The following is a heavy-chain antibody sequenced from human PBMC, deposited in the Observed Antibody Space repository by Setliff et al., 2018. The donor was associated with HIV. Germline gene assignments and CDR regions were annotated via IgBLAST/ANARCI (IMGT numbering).Heavy chain of an antibody. D-gene: IGHD3-22*01. J-gene: IGHJ5*02. CDR2: IYHSGST. V-gene: IGHV4-38-2*02. CDR1: GYSISSGYY. Sequence: SETLSLTCAVSGYSISSGYYWGWIRQPPGKGLEWIGSIYHSGSTYNNPSLKSRVTISVDTSKNQFSLKLTSLTAADTAVYFCARDMMYHYDRSGSFGWFGPWGQGTLVTVSS. CDR3: ARDMMYHYDRSGSFGWFGP.